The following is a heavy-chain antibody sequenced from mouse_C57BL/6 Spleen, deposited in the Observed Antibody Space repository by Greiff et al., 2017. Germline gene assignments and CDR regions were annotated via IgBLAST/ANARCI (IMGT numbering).Heavy chain of an antibody. Sequence: VQLQQSGAELMKPGASVKLSCKATGYTFTGSWIEWVKQRPVPGLEWIGEILPGSGSTNYNEKFKGKATFTADTSTNADYMQRSSLTTEDSVIYCCASFTTVVSPFDYWGQGTTLTVSS. CDR2: ILPGSGST. J-gene: IGHJ2*01. D-gene: IGHD1-1*01. CDR1: GYTFTGSW. V-gene: IGHV1-9*01. CDR3: ASFTTVVSPFDY.